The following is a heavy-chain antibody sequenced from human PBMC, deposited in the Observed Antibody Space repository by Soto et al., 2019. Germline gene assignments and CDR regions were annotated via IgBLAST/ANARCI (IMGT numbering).Heavy chain of an antibody. Sequence: QVQLQESGPGLVKPSQPLSLTCTVSGGSISSGGYYWSWIRQHPGQGLEWSGYIYYSGSTYYNPSLKSRVTISVDTSKNQFSLKLSSVTAADTAVYYCARTSYDSSGTAADHWGQGTLVTVSS. J-gene: IGHJ4*02. V-gene: IGHV4-31*03. CDR3: ARTSYDSSGTAADH. CDR1: GGSISSGGYY. D-gene: IGHD3-22*01. CDR2: IYYSGST.